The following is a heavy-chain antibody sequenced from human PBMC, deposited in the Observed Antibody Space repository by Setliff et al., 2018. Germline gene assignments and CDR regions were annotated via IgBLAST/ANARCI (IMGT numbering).Heavy chain of an antibody. J-gene: IGHJ4*02. D-gene: IGHD3-22*01. CDR3: ARRRYYDSSGYYYFDY. V-gene: IGHV5-51*01. Sequence: GESLKISCKGSGYSFTSYWIGWVRQMPGKGLEWMGIIYPGDSDTRYSPSFQGQVTISADKSISTAYLQWSSLKASDTAMYYCARRRYYDSSGYYYFDYWGQGTLVTVSS. CDR2: IYPGDSDT. CDR1: GYSFTSYW.